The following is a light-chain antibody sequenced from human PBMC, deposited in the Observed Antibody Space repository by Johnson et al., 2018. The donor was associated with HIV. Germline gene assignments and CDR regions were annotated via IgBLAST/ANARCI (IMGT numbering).Light chain of an antibody. V-gene: IGLV1-51*01. CDR1: SSNIGNNY. CDR2: DNK. J-gene: IGLJ1*01. Sequence: HSVLSQPPSVSAAPGQKVTISCSGSSSNIGNNYVSWYQQLPGTAPKILIYDNKKRPSGISDRFSGSKSGTSVTLGITGLQTGDEADYYCATCVGSLTIGGVFGTGTKVTVL. CDR3: ATCVGSLTIGGV.